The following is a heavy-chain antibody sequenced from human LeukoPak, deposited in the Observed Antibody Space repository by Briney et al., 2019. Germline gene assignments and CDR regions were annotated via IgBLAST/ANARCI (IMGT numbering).Heavy chain of an antibody. V-gene: IGHV1-69*13. Sequence: SVKVSCKASGGTFSSYAISWVRQAPGRGLEWMGGIIPIFGTANYAQKFQGRVTITADESTSTAYMELSSLRSEDTAVYYCARGSHRITIFGVVMDYWGQGTLVTVSS. CDR1: GGTFSSYA. D-gene: IGHD3-3*01. CDR2: IIPIFGTA. CDR3: ARGSHRITIFGVVMDY. J-gene: IGHJ4*02.